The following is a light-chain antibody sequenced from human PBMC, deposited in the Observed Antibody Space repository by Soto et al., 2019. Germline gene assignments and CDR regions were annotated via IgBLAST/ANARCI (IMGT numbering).Light chain of an antibody. Sequence: EIVLTQSPGTLSLSPGKRATLSCRASQSLSSTYLAWYQQKPGQAPRLLIYGASSRATGIPDRFIGSGSATDVTLTISRLEPEDFAVYHCQQYGNSPPTFGGGTKVEI. CDR1: QSLSSTY. CDR3: QQYGNSPPT. CDR2: GAS. J-gene: IGKJ4*01. V-gene: IGKV3-20*01.